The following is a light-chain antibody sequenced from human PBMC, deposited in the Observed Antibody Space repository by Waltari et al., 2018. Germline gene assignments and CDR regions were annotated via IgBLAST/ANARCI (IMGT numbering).Light chain of an antibody. CDR3: CSYAGNYVWV. Sequence: QSALTQPAAVSGSPGQSVTISCIGASRDIGRYDIVSWYQQHPGNAPKLVISDVSKRPSGVSDRFSGSKSGDTASLTISGLQFEDEADYYCCSYAGNYVWVFGGGTRLTVL. J-gene: IGLJ3*02. CDR1: SRDIGRYDI. V-gene: IGLV2-23*02. CDR2: DVS.